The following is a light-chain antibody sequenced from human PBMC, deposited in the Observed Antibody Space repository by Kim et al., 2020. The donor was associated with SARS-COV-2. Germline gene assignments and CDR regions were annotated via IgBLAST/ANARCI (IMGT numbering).Light chain of an antibody. Sequence: GQRVPISCSGSSANIGSNYVYWYQHLPGTAPKLLIFRNNRRPSGVPDRFSGSTSGTSASLAISGLRSEDEADYYCAAWDDNLSGWVFGGGTQLTVL. CDR1: SANIGSNY. J-gene: IGLJ3*02. CDR3: AAWDDNLSGWV. CDR2: RNN. V-gene: IGLV1-47*01.